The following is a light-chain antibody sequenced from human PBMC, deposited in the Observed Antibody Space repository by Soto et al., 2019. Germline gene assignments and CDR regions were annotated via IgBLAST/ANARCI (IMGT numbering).Light chain of an antibody. CDR1: QSVNSR. V-gene: IGKV3-20*01. CDR3: QHYGRSPIT. J-gene: IGKJ5*01. CDR2: GAS. Sequence: EIVLTQSPGTLSLSPVERSTLSCRASQSVNSRLAWYQHKPGQAPRLLISGASSRATGIPDRFSGSGSATDFTLTISRLEPEDFALYYCQHYGRSPITCGQGTRLEIK.